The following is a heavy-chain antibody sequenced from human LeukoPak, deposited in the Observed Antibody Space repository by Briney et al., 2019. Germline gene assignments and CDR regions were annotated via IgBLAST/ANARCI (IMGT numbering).Heavy chain of an antibody. D-gene: IGHD4-17*01. CDR1: GYTFTGYY. CDR2: INPNSGGT. J-gene: IGHJ5*02. V-gene: IGHV1-2*02. CDR3: ARARPIYGDYDGLFDP. Sequence: ASVKVSCKASGYTFTGYYMHWVRQAPGQGLEWMGWINPNSGGTNSAQKFQGRVTMTRDTSISTAYMELSRLRSDDTAVYYCARARPIYGDYDGLFDPWGQGTLVTVSS.